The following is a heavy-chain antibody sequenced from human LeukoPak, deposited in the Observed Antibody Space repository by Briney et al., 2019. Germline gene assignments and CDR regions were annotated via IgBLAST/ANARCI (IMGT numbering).Heavy chain of an antibody. CDR3: ARDFHSSGYYVFDI. CDR1: GYTFTGYY. V-gene: IGHV1-2*02. CDR2: INPNSGGT. Sequence: ASVKVSCKASGYTFTGYYMHWVRQAPGQGLEWMGWINPNSGGTNYAQKFQGRVTMTRDTSISTAYMELSRLRSDDTAVYYCARDFHSSGYYVFDIWGQGTTVIVSS. J-gene: IGHJ3*02. D-gene: IGHD3-22*01.